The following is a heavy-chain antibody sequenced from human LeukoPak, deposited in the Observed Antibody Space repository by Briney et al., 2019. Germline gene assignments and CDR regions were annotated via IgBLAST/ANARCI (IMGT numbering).Heavy chain of an antibody. J-gene: IGHJ4*02. Sequence: PGGSLRLSCAASEFTFSSYAMSWVRQAPGKGLEWVSAISGSGGSTYYADSVKGRFTISRDNSKNTLYLQMNSLRAEDTAVYYCAKDGSYYDILTGFDYWGQGTLVTVSS. D-gene: IGHD3-9*01. V-gene: IGHV3-23*01. CDR2: ISGSGGST. CDR3: AKDGSYYDILTGFDY. CDR1: EFTFSSYA.